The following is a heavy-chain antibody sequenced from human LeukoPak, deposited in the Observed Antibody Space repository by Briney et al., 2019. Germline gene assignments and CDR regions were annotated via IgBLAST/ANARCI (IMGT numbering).Heavy chain of an antibody. CDR2: IKQDGSEK. CDR1: GFTFSSYW. Sequence: PGGSLRLSCAASGFTFSSYWMSWVRQAPGKGLEWVANIKQDGSEKYYVDSVKGRFTISRDNAKNSLYLQMNSLRAEDTAVYYCARVDTELVGGYFDYWGQGTLVTVSS. V-gene: IGHV3-7*01. D-gene: IGHD6-13*01. J-gene: IGHJ4*02. CDR3: ARVDTELVGGYFDY.